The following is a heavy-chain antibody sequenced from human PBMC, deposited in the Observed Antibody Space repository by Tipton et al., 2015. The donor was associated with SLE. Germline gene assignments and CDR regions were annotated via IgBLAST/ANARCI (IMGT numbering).Heavy chain of an antibody. D-gene: IGHD4-23*01. J-gene: IGHJ4*02. CDR1: GGSISSGGYY. CDR2: IYDSGSNT. V-gene: IGHV4-31*03. CDR3: ARGGYGGNPLEY. Sequence: LRLSCTVSGGSISSGGYYWSWIRKHPGKGLEWIGHIYDSGSNTYYSPSLRSRVTISVDTSKNQFSLNLSSVTAADTAVYYCARGGYGGNPLEYWGQGTVVTVSS.